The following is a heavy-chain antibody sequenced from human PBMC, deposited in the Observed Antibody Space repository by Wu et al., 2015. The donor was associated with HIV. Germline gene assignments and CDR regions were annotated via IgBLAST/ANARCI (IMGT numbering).Heavy chain of an antibody. CDR3: ARTPGYSYAPEGGNWFDP. J-gene: IGHJ5*02. CDR2: IIPIFGTA. V-gene: IGHV1-69*05. CDR1: GGTFSSYA. D-gene: IGHD5-18*01. Sequence: QVQLVQSGAEVKKPGSSVKVSCKASGGTFSSYAISWVRQAPGQGLEWMGGIIPIFGTANYAQKFQGRVTITTDESTSTAYMELSSLRSEDTAVYYCARTPGYSYAPEGGNWFDPWGQGTLVTVSS.